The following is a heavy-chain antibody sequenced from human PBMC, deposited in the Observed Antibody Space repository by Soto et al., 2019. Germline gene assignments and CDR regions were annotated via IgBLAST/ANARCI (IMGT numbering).Heavy chain of an antibody. Sequence: EVQLVESGGGLVLPGGSLRLSCAASGLTFSNYEMNWVRQAPGKGLEWVSYIGRGGTTTYYGDSLKGRFTISRDNAKNSLYLQMNSLRAEDTAVYFCATRSGGGGAFDFWGQGTMVTVSS. CDR2: IGRGGTTT. V-gene: IGHV3-48*03. CDR1: GLTFSNYE. CDR3: ATRSGGGGAFDF. D-gene: IGHD3-10*01. J-gene: IGHJ3*01.